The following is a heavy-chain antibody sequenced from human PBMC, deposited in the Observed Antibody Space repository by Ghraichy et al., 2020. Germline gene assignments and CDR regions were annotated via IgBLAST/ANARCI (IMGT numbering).Heavy chain of an antibody. CDR2: ISSGSAKT. V-gene: IGHV3-23*01. D-gene: IGHD3-22*01. Sequence: GESLNISCAASGFTFRSYAMNWVRQAPGKGLEWVSTISSGSAKTYYADSVKGRFTISRDNSKNTLYLQMNSLTAKDTAVYYCAKGWYDTSGYVLFGGPGTRVTVSS. CDR1: GFTFRSYA. J-gene: IGHJ4*02. CDR3: AKGWYDTSGYVLF.